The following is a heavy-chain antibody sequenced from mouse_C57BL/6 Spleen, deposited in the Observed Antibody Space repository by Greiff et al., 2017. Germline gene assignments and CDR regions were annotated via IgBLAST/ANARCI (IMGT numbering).Heavy chain of an antibody. V-gene: IGHV1-15*01. CDR2: IDPETGGT. CDR1: GYTFTDYE. D-gene: IGHD1-1*01. CDR3: TRNSVTTVVPYYFDY. Sequence: QVQLKQSGAELVRPGASVTLSCKASGYTFTDYEMHWVKQTPVHGLEWIGAIDPETGGTAYNQKFKGKAILTADKSSSTAYMELRSLTSEDSAVYYCTRNSVTTVVPYYFDYWGQGTTLTVSS. J-gene: IGHJ2*01.